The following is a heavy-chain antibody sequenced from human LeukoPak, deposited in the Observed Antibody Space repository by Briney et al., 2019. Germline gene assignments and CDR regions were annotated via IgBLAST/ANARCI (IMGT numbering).Heavy chain of an antibody. CDR3: ARDLRLVTMVRGVMNY. J-gene: IGHJ4*02. V-gene: IGHV1-2*02. Sequence: ASVKVSCKASGYTFTGYYMHWVRQAPGQGLEWVGWINPNSGGTNYAQKFQGRVTMTRDTSISTAYMELSRLRSDDTAVYYCARDLRLVTMVRGVMNYWGQGTLVTVSS. D-gene: IGHD3-10*01. CDR1: GYTFTGYY. CDR2: INPNSGGT.